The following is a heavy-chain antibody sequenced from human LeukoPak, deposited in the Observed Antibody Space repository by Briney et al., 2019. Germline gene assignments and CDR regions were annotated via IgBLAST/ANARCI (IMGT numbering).Heavy chain of an antibody. J-gene: IGHJ6*03. CDR1: GFTFSSYG. Sequence: GGSLRLSCAASGFTFSSYGMHWVRQAPGKGLEWVAFIRYDGSNKYYADSVKGRFTISRDNSKNTLYLQMNSLRAEDTAVYYCAKRVYGDYYYYYYMDVWGKGTTVTISS. CDR3: AKRVYGDYYYYYYMDV. V-gene: IGHV3-30*02. CDR2: IRYDGSNK. D-gene: IGHD4-17*01.